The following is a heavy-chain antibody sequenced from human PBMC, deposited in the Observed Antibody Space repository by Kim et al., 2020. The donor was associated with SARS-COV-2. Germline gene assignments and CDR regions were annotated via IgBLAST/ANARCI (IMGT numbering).Heavy chain of an antibody. CDR1: GFTFSSYS. CDR2: ISSSSSYI. D-gene: IGHD3-16*01. J-gene: IGHJ3*02. Sequence: GGSLRLSCAASGFTFSSYSMNWVRQAPGKGLEWVSSISSSSSYIYYADSVKGRFTISRDNAKNSLYLQMNSLRAEDTAVYYCARGLGGHDAFDIWGQGTMVTVSS. V-gene: IGHV3-21*01. CDR3: ARGLGGHDAFDI.